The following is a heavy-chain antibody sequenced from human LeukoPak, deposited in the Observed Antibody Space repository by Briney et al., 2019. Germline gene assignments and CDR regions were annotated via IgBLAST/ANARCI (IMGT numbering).Heavy chain of an antibody. J-gene: IGHJ6*02. CDR3: TSGHEYGDYSYGVDV. V-gene: IGHV3-49*03. D-gene: IGHD4-17*01. CDR2: IRSKAYGGTT. Sequence: GGSLRLSCTASGFTFGDYAMSWFRQAPGKGLEWVGFIRSKAYGGTTEYAAPVKGRFTISRDDSKSIAYLQMNSLKTEDTAVYYCTSGHEYGDYSYGVDVWGQGTTVTVSS. CDR1: GFTFGDYA.